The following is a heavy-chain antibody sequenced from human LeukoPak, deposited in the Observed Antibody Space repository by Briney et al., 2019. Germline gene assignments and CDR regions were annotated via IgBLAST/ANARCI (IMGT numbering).Heavy chain of an antibody. D-gene: IGHD6-13*01. CDR2: INHSGST. CDR3: AREWYSSSWHPHDAFDI. CDR1: GGSFSGYY. V-gene: IGHV4-34*01. J-gene: IGHJ3*02. Sequence: SETLPLTCAVYGGSFSGYYWSWIRQPPGKGLEWIGEINHSGSTNYNPSLKSRVTISVDTSKNQFSLKLSSVTAADTAVYYCAREWYSSSWHPHDAFDIWGQGTMVTVSS.